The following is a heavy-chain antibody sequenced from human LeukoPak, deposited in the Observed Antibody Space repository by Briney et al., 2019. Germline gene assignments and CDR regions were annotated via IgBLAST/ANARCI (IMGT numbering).Heavy chain of an antibody. CDR1: GFTFSSYG. J-gene: IGHJ6*03. V-gene: IGHV3-30*03. Sequence: GGSPRLSCAASGFTFSSYGMHWVRQAPGKGLEGVAVISYDGSKKYYADSVKGRFTISRDNSKNTLYLQMNSLRAEDTAVYYCAGIGSLYYYYYYMDVWGKGTTVTVSS. CDR2: ISYDGSKK. CDR3: AGIGSLYYYYYYMDV.